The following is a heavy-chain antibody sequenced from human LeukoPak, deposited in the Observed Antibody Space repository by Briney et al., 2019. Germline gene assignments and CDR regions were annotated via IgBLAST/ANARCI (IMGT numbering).Heavy chain of an antibody. V-gene: IGHV4-39*07. CDR3: AHNGGSSSRSYYYMDV. CDR2: FYYSGST. Sequence: SETLSLTCTVSGGSISSSSYYWGWIRQPPGKGLEWIGNFYYSGSTYYNPSLKSRVTISVDTSKNQFSLKLSSVTAADTAVYYCAHNGGSSSRSYYYMDVWGKGTTVTVSS. CDR1: GGSISSSSYY. J-gene: IGHJ6*03. D-gene: IGHD6-6*01.